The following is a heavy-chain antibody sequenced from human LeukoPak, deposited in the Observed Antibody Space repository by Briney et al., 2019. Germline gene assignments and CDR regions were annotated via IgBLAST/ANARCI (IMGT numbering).Heavy chain of an antibody. CDR3: ARNSGSYYVENSWFDP. Sequence: SETLSLTCTVSGGSISSYYWSWIRQPPGKGLEWIGYIYYSGSTNYNPSLKSRVTISVDTSKNQLSLKLSSVTAADTAVYYCARNSGSYYVENSWFDPWGQGTLVTVSS. D-gene: IGHD1-26*01. CDR2: IYYSGST. V-gene: IGHV4-59*01. CDR1: GGSISSYY. J-gene: IGHJ5*02.